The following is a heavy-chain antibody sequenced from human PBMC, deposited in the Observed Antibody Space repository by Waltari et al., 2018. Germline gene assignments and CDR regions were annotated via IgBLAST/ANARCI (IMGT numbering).Heavy chain of an antibody. CDR1: GFTFSSYA. CDR2: ISYDGSNK. V-gene: IGHV3-30-3*01. D-gene: IGHD3-10*01. CDR3: ARDFGYDYGGKFAAFDI. Sequence: QVQLVESGGGVVQPGRSLRLSCAASGFTFSSYAMHWVRQAPGKGLEWVAVISYDGSNKYYADSVKGRFTISRDNSKNTLYLQMNSLRAEDTAVYYCARDFGYDYGGKFAAFDIWGQGTMVTVSS. J-gene: IGHJ3*02.